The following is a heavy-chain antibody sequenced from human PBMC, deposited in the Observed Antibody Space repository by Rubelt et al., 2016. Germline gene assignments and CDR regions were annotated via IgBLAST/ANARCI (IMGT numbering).Heavy chain of an antibody. D-gene: IGHD6-19*01. CDR2: IYSGGIT. V-gene: IGHV3-66*01. CDR1: GFSVSSYY. Sequence: GFSVSSYYINWVRQAPGKGLEWVSGIYSGGITYYADSVKGKFSISRDNSKNTLYLQMNSLRAEDTAVYYCARVITSSGWYEDYWGQGTLVTVSS. J-gene: IGHJ4*02. CDR3: ARVITSSGWYEDY.